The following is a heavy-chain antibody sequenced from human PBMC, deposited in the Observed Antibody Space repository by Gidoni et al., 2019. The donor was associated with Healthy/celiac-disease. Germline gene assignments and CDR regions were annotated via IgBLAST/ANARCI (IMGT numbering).Heavy chain of an antibody. V-gene: IGHV3-21*01. Sequence: EVQLVESGGGLVKPGGSLRLSCASSGFPVSSYSMNWVRQAPGKGREWVSSISSSSSYIYYAGSVKGRFTISRDNAKNSLYLQMNSLRAEDTAVYYCARDHSQYSGYEWRDAFDIWGQGTMVTVSS. D-gene: IGHD5-12*01. CDR1: GFPVSSYS. CDR3: ARDHSQYSGYEWRDAFDI. J-gene: IGHJ3*02. CDR2: ISSSSSYI.